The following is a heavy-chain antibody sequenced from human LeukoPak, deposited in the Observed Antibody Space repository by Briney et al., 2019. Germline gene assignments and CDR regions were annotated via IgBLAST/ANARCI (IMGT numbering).Heavy chain of an antibody. Sequence: GGSLRLSCAASGLTLSSYSMNWVRQAPGKGLEWVSSISSSSDYIYYADSVKGRFTISRDNAKNSLYLQMSSLRAEDTAVYYCARDVRNGYNPEWFDPWGQGTLVTVSS. J-gene: IGHJ5*02. V-gene: IGHV3-21*01. CDR3: ARDVRNGYNPEWFDP. CDR1: GLTLSSYS. D-gene: IGHD5-24*01. CDR2: ISSSSDYI.